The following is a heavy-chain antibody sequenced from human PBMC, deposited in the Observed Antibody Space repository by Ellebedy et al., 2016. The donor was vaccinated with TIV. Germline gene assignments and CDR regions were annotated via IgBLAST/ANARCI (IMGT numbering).Heavy chain of an antibody. V-gene: IGHV4-34*01. D-gene: IGHD5/OR15-5a*01. CDR3: ARGRTSTVTKPKYFDS. CDR1: GGSFSGYY. Sequence: SETLSLXXAVYGGSFSGYYWTWIRQSPGKGLEWIGEIDGSGATNYNSTLRSRVTISVDTSKNQFSLELNSVTTADTAVYYCARGRTSTVTKPKYFDSWGQGTLVTVSS. J-gene: IGHJ4*02. CDR2: IDGSGAT.